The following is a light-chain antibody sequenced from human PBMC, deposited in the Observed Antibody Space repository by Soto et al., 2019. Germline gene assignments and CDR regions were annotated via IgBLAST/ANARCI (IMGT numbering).Light chain of an antibody. CDR2: DAS. J-gene: IGKJ1*01. V-gene: IGKV3-20*01. CDR3: QQFGGSPLRT. Sequence: DIVLTQSPGTLSLSPGERATLSCRASQSVNSNYLAWYQQKPGQAPRLLMSDASSRATGIPDRFSGSGSGTDFTLTISRLEPEDCAVYYCQQFGGSPLRTFGQGTKVELK. CDR1: QSVNSNY.